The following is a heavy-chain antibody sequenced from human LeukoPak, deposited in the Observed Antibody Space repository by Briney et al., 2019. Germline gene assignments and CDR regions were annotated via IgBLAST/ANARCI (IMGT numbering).Heavy chain of an antibody. CDR2: MNPNSGNT. CDR1: GYTFTTSV. Sequence: APVRLSCKASGYTFTTSVINWGPQAAGQGGGGWGGMNPNSGNTGYAQKFQGRVTMTRNTSISTAYMELSSLRSEDTAVYYCARSRGYYYYMDVWGKGTTVTISS. CDR3: ARSRGYYYYMDV. J-gene: IGHJ6*03. V-gene: IGHV1-8*01.